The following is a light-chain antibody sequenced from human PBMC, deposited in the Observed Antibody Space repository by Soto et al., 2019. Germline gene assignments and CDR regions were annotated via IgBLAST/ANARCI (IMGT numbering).Light chain of an antibody. Sequence: EIVLTQSPGTLSLSPGERATLSCRASQSLSSTYLAWYQQKPGQTPRLLIYGASNRATGIPDRFSGSGSGTVSTLTISSLDPEDFAVYYCQQYGDSPRTFGQGTKVEIK. J-gene: IGKJ1*01. CDR1: QSLSSTY. CDR2: GAS. V-gene: IGKV3-20*01. CDR3: QQYGDSPRT.